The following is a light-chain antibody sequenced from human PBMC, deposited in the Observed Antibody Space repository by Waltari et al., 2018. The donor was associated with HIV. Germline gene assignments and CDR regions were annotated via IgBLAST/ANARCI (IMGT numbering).Light chain of an antibody. J-gene: IGKJ4*01. Sequence: EIVMTQSPATLSVSPGERITLSCRASHSITNNLAWYQQKPGQPPRLLIYSASTRATGIPASFNGSGSGAEFTLTISRLQSEDFAVYYCQQYNNWPLTFGGGTKVEI. CDR1: HSITNN. CDR2: SAS. V-gene: IGKV3-15*01. CDR3: QQYNNWPLT.